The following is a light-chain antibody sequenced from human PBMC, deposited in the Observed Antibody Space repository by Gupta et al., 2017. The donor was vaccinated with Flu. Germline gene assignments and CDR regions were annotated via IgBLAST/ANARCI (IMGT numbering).Light chain of an antibody. CDR3: AAWDDSLSGLV. V-gene: IGLV1-47*01. CDR1: RSNIGLNN. CDR2: RND. Sequence: QSVLTHPPSASGTPGQRVTISCSGSRSNIGLNNVYWYQQLPGAAPKLLIYRNDQRPSGVPDRFSASKSGTSASLAISGLRSEDEADYYCAAWDDSLSGLVFGGGTKLTVL. J-gene: IGLJ2*01.